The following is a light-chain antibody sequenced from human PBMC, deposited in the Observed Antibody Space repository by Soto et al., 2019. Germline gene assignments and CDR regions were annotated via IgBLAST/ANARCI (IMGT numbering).Light chain of an antibody. V-gene: IGKV3-20*01. Sequence: EIVLTQSPGTLSLSPGERATLSCRASQSISSGYLTWYQQKPGQAPRILIYAASSRATGIPDRFTGSGSGTDFTLTITRLEPEDFAVYYCQQYGSSFRYIFVQGTKLEIK. CDR1: QSISSGY. J-gene: IGKJ2*01. CDR2: AAS. CDR3: QQYGSSFRYI.